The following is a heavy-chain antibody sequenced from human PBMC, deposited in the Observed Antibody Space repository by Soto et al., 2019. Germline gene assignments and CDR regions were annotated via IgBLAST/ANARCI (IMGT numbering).Heavy chain of an antibody. Sequence: QVQLVQSGAEVKKTGASVKVSCKAPRYIFTAYFMHWVRQAPGQGLEWMGWINPNNGATHYGLSFQGRVTMTRDTSISTAYMELGSLRSDDTAVYYCASHDPGARFDPWGQGTLVIVSS. V-gene: IGHV1-2*02. CDR3: ASHDPGARFDP. CDR2: INPNNGAT. CDR1: RYIFTAYF. J-gene: IGHJ5*02. D-gene: IGHD1-1*01.